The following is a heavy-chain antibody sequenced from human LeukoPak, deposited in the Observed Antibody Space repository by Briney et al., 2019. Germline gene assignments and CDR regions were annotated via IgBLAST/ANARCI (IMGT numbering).Heavy chain of an antibody. Sequence: SVKVSCKASGGTFSSYAISWVRPAPGQGLEWMGRIVPILGIANYAQKFQGRVTITADKSTSTAYMELSSLRSEDTAVYYCARDLYDSSGYLGDYWGQGTLVTVSS. J-gene: IGHJ4*02. CDR2: IVPILGIA. CDR1: GGTFSSYA. V-gene: IGHV1-69*04. CDR3: ARDLYDSSGYLGDY. D-gene: IGHD3-22*01.